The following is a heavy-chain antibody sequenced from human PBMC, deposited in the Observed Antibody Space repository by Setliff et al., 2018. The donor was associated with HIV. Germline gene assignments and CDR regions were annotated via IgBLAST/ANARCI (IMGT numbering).Heavy chain of an antibody. CDR3: ATWGGSPDGYFYYYMDV. Sequence: ASVKVSCKAPGYTFTGYYIHWVRRAPGQGLEWMGRINPSSGGTNYAPKFQGRVTMTRDKSISTAYMELSRLRSDDTAVYYCATWGGSPDGYFYYYMDVWGKGTTVTVSS. CDR2: INPSSGGT. CDR1: GYTFTGYY. V-gene: IGHV1-2*06. D-gene: IGHD1-26*01. J-gene: IGHJ6*03.